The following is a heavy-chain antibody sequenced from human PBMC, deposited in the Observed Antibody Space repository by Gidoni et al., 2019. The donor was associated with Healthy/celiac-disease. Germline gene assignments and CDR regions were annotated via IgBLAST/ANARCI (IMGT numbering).Heavy chain of an antibody. Sequence: EVQLVESGGGLVKPVGYLRPSSAPSGFSFSDYNMHWVRQAPGKGRGWVSSISSSSSYMYYADSLKVRFTISRDNTKNSLYLQMNSLRLDDTAVYYCVRDGAQFGESSLFDYWGQGTLVTVSS. CDR2: ISSSSSYM. J-gene: IGHJ4*02. V-gene: IGHV3-21*01. CDR1: GFSFSDYN. CDR3: VRDGAQFGESSLFDY. D-gene: IGHD3-10*01.